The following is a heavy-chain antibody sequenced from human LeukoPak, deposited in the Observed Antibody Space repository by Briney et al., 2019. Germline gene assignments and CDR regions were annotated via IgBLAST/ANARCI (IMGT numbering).Heavy chain of an antibody. CDR2: ISGGGGST. CDR1: SFTFSSYA. Sequence: GGSLRPSCAASSFTFSSYAMSWVRQAPGKGLEWVSAISGGGGSTAYADSVKGRFTISRDNAKNSLYLQMNSLRDEDTAVYYCASFGSGSNLDAFDIWGQGTMVTVS. V-gene: IGHV3-23*01. D-gene: IGHD3-10*01. J-gene: IGHJ3*02. CDR3: ASFGSGSNLDAFDI.